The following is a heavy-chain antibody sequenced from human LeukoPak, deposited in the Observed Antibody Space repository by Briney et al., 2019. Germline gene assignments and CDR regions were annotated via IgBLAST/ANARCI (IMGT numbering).Heavy chain of an antibody. CDR1: GYTFTSYY. CDR3: ARAPLYYYGSSGYRPEYFQH. Sequence: ASVKVSCKASGYTFTSYYMHWVRQAPGQGLEWMGIINPSGGSTSYAQKFQGRVTMTRDTSTSTVYMELSSLRSEDTAVYYCARAPLYYYGSSGYRPEYFQHWGQGTLVTVSS. CDR2: INPSGGST. D-gene: IGHD3-22*01. V-gene: IGHV1-46*01. J-gene: IGHJ1*01.